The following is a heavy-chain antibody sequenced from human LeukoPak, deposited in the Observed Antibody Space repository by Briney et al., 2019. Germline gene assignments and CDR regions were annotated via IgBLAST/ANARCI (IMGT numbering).Heavy chain of an antibody. Sequence: PGGSLRLSCVASGFTFSSYSMNWVRQAPGKGLEWVSSISSSSSYIYYADSVKGRFTISRDNAKNSLYLQMNSLRAEDTAVYYCARDLRRESSRGGNYYYYGMDVWGQGTTVTVSS. J-gene: IGHJ6*02. CDR1: GFTFSSYS. D-gene: IGHD2-2*01. V-gene: IGHV3-21*01. CDR2: ISSSSSYI. CDR3: ARDLRRESSRGGNYYYYGMDV.